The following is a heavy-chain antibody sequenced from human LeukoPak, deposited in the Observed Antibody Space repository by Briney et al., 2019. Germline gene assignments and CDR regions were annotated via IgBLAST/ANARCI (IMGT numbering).Heavy chain of an antibody. D-gene: IGHD1-26*01. Sequence: PSETLSLTCTVSGGSVSSGSYYWSWIRQPPGKGLEWIGYIYYSGSTNYNPSLKSRVTISVDTSKNQFSLKLSSVTAADTAMYYCARSVVGATTLVYWGQGTLVTVSS. CDR1: GGSVSSGSYY. J-gene: IGHJ4*02. CDR2: IYYSGST. CDR3: ARSVVGATTLVY. V-gene: IGHV4-61*01.